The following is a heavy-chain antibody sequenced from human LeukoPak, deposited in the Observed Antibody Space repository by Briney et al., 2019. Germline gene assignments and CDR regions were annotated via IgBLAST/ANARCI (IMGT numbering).Heavy chain of an antibody. Sequence: SETLSLTCDVYGGSFSTYYWSWIRQPPGKGLEWIGEINHSGGTNYSPSLKSRVTISVDTSKNQFSLKLSSVTAADTAIYYCARDFSSSSTVYYYYYMDVWGKGTTVTVSS. CDR3: ARDFSSSSTVYYYYYMDV. J-gene: IGHJ6*03. D-gene: IGHD6-6*01. V-gene: IGHV4-34*01. CDR1: GGSFSTYY. CDR2: INHSGGT.